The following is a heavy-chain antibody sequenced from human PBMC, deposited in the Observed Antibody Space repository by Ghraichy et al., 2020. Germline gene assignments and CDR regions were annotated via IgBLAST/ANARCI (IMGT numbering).Heavy chain of an antibody. CDR3: ARMSVVVGAFDI. CDR2: IDWDDDK. J-gene: IGHJ3*02. Sequence: SGPTLVKPTQTLTLTCTFSGFSLSTSGMRVSWIRQPPGKALEWLARIDWDDDKFYSTSLKTRLTISKDTSKNQVVLTMTNMDPVDTATYYCARMSVVVGAFDIWGQGTMVTVSS. D-gene: IGHD2-2*01. CDR1: GFSLSTSGMR. V-gene: IGHV2-70*04.